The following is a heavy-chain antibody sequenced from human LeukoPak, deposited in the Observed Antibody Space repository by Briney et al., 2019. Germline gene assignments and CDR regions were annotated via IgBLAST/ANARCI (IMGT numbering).Heavy chain of an antibody. CDR2: ITYDGNNK. Sequence: GGSLRLSCAASGFTFSNYGIHWVRQAPGKGLEWVAVITYDGNNKYYADSVKGRFTISRDNSKNTLFLQMNSLRAEDTAVYYCAKGVDYCSGGSCPADYWGPGTLVTVSS. V-gene: IGHV3-30*18. CDR3: AKGVDYCSGGSCPADY. CDR1: GFTFSNYG. J-gene: IGHJ4*02. D-gene: IGHD2-15*01.